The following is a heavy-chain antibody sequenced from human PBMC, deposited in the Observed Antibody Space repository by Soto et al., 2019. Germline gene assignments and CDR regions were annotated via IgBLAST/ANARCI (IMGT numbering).Heavy chain of an antibody. V-gene: IGHV1-69*13. D-gene: IGHD6-19*01. CDR2: IIPIFGTA. CDR3: AARFGSGWLIFDY. Sequence: SVKVSCKASGGTFSSYAISWVRQAPGQGLEWMGGIIPIFGTANYAQKFQGRVTITADESTSTAYMELSSLRSEDTAVYYCAARFGSGWLIFDYWGQGPLVTVSS. J-gene: IGHJ4*02. CDR1: GGTFSSYA.